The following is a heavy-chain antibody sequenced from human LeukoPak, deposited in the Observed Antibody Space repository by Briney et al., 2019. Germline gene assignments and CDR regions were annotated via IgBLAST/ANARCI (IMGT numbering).Heavy chain of an antibody. V-gene: IGHV4-34*01. CDR2: INHSGST. D-gene: IGHD6-6*01. CDR3: ARGGIAARVFYPYYYYMDV. J-gene: IGHJ6*03. Sequence: PSETLCLTCAVYGGSFSGYYWSWIRQPPGKGLEWIGEINHSGSTNYNPSLKSRVTISVDTSKNQFSLKLSSVTAADTAVYYCARGGIAARVFYPYYYYMDVWGKGTTVTVSS. CDR1: GGSFSGYY.